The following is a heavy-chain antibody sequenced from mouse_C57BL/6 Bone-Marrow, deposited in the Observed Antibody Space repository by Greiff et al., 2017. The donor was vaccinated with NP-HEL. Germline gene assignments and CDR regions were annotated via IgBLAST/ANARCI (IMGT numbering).Heavy chain of an antibody. CDR1: GYTFTSYW. CDR2: INPSSGYT. V-gene: IGHV1-7*01. J-gene: IGHJ4*01. CDR3: ARDRASTGTRAMDY. D-gene: IGHD4-1*02. Sequence: VKLQESGAELAKPGASVKLSCKASGYTFTSYWMHWVKQRPGQGLEWIGYINPSSGYTKYNQKFKDKATLTADTSSSTAYMQLSSLTYEDSAVYYCARDRASTGTRAMDYWGQGTSVTVSS.